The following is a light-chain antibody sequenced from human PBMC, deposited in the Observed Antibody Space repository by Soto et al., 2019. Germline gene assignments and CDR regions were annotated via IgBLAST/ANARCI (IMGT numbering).Light chain of an antibody. CDR1: GSDVGGYNY. Sequence: QSVLTQPASGSGSPGQSITISCTGTGSDVGGYNYVSWYQQHPGKAPKVMIYDVSNRPSGVSNRFSGSKSGNTASLTLSGLQAEDEADYYCSSYTSASTPLVFGGGTKLTVL. V-gene: IGLV2-14*01. J-gene: IGLJ2*01. CDR2: DVS. CDR3: SSYTSASTPLV.